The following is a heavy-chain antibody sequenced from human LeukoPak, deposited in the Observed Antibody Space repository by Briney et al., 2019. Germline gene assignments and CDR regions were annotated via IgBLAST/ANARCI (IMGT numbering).Heavy chain of an antibody. D-gene: IGHD6-13*01. Sequence: TPSETLSLTCTVSGGSISSYYWSWIRQPPGKGLEWIGYIYYSGSTNYNPSLKSRVTISVDTSKNQFSLKLSSVTAADTAVYYCARVLAAAGYFDYWGQGTLLTVSS. CDR3: ARVLAAAGYFDY. J-gene: IGHJ4*02. V-gene: IGHV4-59*01. CDR2: IYYSGST. CDR1: GGSISSYY.